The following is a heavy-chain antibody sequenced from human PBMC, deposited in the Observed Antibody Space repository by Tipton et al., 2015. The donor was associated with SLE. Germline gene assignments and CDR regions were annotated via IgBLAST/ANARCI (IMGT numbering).Heavy chain of an antibody. Sequence: TLSLTCTVSGHSISSGDYYWTWIRQLPGMGLEWIGFIYLSGLTSYNPSLNNRVSISVDTSKSQFSLKLTSVTAEDTAMYYCARGDNSGYGVDYWGQGTLVTVSS. CDR2: IYLSGLT. CDR3: ARGDNSGYGVDY. J-gene: IGHJ4*02. CDR1: GHSISSGDYY. V-gene: IGHV4-31*03. D-gene: IGHD3-22*01.